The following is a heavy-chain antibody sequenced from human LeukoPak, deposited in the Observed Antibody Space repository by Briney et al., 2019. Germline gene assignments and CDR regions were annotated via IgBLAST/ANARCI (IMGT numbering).Heavy chain of an antibody. CDR2: IYPGDSDT. V-gene: IGHV5-51*01. D-gene: IGHD6-19*01. CDR3: ARQGSGWYSDYYYMDV. J-gene: IGHJ6*03. Sequence: GESLKISCKGSGYSFTTYWIAWVRQMPGKGLEWMGIIYPGDSDTRYSPSFQGQVTISADKSISTAYLQWSSLKASDTAMYYCARQGSGWYSDYYYMDVWGKGTTVTISS. CDR1: GYSFTTYW.